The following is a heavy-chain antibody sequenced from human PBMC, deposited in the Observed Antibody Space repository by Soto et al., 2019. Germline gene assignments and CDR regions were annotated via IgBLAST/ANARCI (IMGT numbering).Heavy chain of an antibody. J-gene: IGHJ5*02. CDR3: DRKPRGIAAAPRFDP. V-gene: IGHV1-69*01. CDR2: IIPIFGTA. Sequence: QVQLVQSGAEVKKPGSSVKVSCKASGGTFSSYAISWVRKAPGQGLEWMGGIIPIFGTANYAQKFQGRVTITADESTSTAYMELSSLRSDDTAVYYCDRKPRGIAAAPRFDPWGQGTLVTVSS. CDR1: GGTFSSYA. D-gene: IGHD6-13*01.